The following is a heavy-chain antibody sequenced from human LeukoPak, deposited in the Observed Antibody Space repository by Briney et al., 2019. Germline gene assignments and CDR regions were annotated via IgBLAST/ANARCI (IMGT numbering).Heavy chain of an antibody. D-gene: IGHD2-2*01. CDR3: ARYQLLPRNWFDP. J-gene: IGHJ5*02. V-gene: IGHV5-51*01. Sequence: HGESLKISCKGSGYSFTSYWIGWVRQMAGKGLEWMGIINPGDSDTRYSPSFQGQVTISADKSISTAYLQWSSLKASDTAMYYCARYQLLPRNWFDPWGQGTLVTVSS. CDR1: GYSFTSYW. CDR2: INPGDSDT.